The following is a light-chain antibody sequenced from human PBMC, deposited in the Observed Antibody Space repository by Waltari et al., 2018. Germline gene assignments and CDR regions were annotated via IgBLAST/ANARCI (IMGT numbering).Light chain of an antibody. V-gene: IGKV1-12*01. CDR1: QGISSS. CDR2: AAS. CDR3: QQAKSFPLT. J-gene: IGKJ3*01. Sequence: DIQMTQSPSSVSASVGDRVTITCRASQGISSSLAWYQQKPGKVHNLLIYAASSLQSGVPSRFSGSRSGTDFTLTISSLQPEDSATYYCQQAKSFPLTFGPGTKVDIK.